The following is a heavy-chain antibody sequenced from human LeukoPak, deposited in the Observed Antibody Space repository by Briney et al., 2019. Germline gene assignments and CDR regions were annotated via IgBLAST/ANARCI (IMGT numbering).Heavy chain of an antibody. D-gene: IGHD1-26*01. CDR2: INHSGST. V-gene: IGHV4-34*01. CDR1: GGSFSGYY. CDR3: ARPRYSGFVKRNAFDI. J-gene: IGHJ3*02. Sequence: SETLSLTCAVYGGSFSGYYWSWIRQPPGKGLEWIGEINHSGSTNYNPSLKSRVTISVDTSKNQFSLKLSSVTAADTAVYYCARPRYSGFVKRNAFDIWGQGTMVTVSS.